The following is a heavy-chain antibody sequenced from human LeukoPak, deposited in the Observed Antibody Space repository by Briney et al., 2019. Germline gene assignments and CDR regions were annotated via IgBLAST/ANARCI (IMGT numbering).Heavy chain of an antibody. D-gene: IGHD3-22*01. Sequence: PGGSLRLSCAASGFTVSSNYMSWVRQAPGKGLEWVSVIYSGGSTYYADSVKGRFTISRDNSKNTLYLQMNSLRAEDTAVYYCARADYYDSRGYLDYWGQGTLVTVSS. V-gene: IGHV3-53*01. CDR2: IYSGGST. CDR3: ARADYYDSRGYLDY. CDR1: GFTVSSNY. J-gene: IGHJ4*02.